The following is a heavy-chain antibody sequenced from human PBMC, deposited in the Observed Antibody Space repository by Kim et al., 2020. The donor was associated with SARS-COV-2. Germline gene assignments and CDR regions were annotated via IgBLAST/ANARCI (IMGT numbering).Heavy chain of an antibody. V-gene: IGHV4-39*07. CDR3: ARGPMVRGVMIDYYYHYGMDV. CDR2: IYYSGST. J-gene: IGHJ6*02. D-gene: IGHD3-10*01. Sequence: SETLSLTCTVSGGSISSSSYYWGWIRQPPGKGLEWIGSIYYSGSTFYNPSLKSRVTISVDTSKNQFSLKLSSVTAADTAVYYCARGPMVRGVMIDYYYHYGMDVWGQGTTVTVSS. CDR1: GGSISSSSYY.